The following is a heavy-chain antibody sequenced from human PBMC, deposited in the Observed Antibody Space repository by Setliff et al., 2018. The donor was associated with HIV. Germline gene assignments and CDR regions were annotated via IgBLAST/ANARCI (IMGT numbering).Heavy chain of an antibody. J-gene: IGHJ4*02. Sequence: TLSLTCIVSGGSIGSYYWSWIRQSPGKGLEWIGYVYYTGSTNYNPSLKSRVTIGVDTSKNQFSLKLTSVTAADAAVYYCAREIYGGNSRPFDYWGQGTLVTVSS. CDR3: AREIYGGNSRPFDY. CDR1: GGSIGSYY. V-gene: IGHV4-59*12. D-gene: IGHD4-17*01. CDR2: VYYTGST.